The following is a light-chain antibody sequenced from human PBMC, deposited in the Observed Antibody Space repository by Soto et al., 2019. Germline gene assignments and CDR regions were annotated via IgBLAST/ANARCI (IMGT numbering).Light chain of an antibody. CDR1: SSDVGGSNY. J-gene: IGLJ1*01. CDR3: SSYTSSSTLYV. CDR2: DVS. Sequence: SALTQPASVSGSPGQSITISCTGTSSDVGGSNYVSWYQQHPGKAPKLMIYDVSNRPSGVSNRFSGSKSGNTASLTISGLQAEDEADYYCSSYTSSSTLYVFGTGTKLTVL. V-gene: IGLV2-14*01.